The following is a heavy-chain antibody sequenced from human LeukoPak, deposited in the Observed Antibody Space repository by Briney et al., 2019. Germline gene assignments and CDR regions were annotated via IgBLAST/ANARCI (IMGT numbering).Heavy chain of an antibody. D-gene: IGHD2-21*02. CDR2: INHSGST. CDR1: GGSFSGYY. J-gene: IGHJ6*02. Sequence: PSETLSLTCAVYGGSFSGYYWSWIRQPPGKGLEWIGEINHSGSTNYNPSLKSRVTISVDTSKNQFSLKLSSVTAADTAVYYCARERVVVTATTYYYYYGMDVWGQGTTVTVSS. CDR3: ARERVVVTATTYYYYYGMDV. V-gene: IGHV4-34*01.